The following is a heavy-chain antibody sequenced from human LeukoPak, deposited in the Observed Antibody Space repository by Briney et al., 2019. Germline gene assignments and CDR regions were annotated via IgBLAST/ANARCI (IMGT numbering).Heavy chain of an antibody. Sequence: GGSLRLSCAASGFTFDDYAMHWVRQAPGKGLEWVSGISWNSGSIGYADSVKGRFTISRDNAKNSLYLQMNSLRAEDTALYYCAKDIVGGSYYYYGMDVWGQGTTVTVSS. CDR1: GFTFDDYA. V-gene: IGHV3-9*01. J-gene: IGHJ6*02. D-gene: IGHD1-26*01. CDR2: ISWNSGSI. CDR3: AKDIVGGSYYYYGMDV.